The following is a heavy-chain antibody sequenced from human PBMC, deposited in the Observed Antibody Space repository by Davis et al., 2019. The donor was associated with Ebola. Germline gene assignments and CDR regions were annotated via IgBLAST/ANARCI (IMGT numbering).Heavy chain of an antibody. D-gene: IGHD3-3*01. CDR2: ISAYNGNT. J-gene: IGHJ5*02. Sequence: ASVKVSCKASGGTFSSYAISWVRQAPGQGLEWMGWISAYNGNTNYAQKLQGRVTMTTDTSTSTAYMELRSLRSDDTAVYYCARGGRRYYDFWSGYYGWFDPWGQGTLVTVSS. CDR1: GGTFSSYA. CDR3: ARGGRRYYDFWSGYYGWFDP. V-gene: IGHV1-18*01.